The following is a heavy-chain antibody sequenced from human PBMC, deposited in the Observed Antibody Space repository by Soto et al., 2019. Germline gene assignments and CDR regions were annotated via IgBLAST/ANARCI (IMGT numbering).Heavy chain of an antibody. CDR2: IKFDGSVK. CDR3: VKDGGYCSSSTCYSPRNHYFDS. J-gene: IGHJ4*02. CDR1: GFTFSDYW. D-gene: IGHD2-2*01. Sequence: GGSLRLSCEASGFTFSDYWMSWVRQAPGKGPEWVANIKFDGSVKQYVDSVRGRFSISRDNSRNSLFLQMNSLRAVDTAIYYCVKDGGYCSSSTCYSPRNHYFDSWGQGTLVTVSS. V-gene: IGHV3-7*03.